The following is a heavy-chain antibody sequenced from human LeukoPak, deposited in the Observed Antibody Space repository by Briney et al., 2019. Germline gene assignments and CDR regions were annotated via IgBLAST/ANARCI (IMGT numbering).Heavy chain of an antibody. Sequence: SETLSLTCTVSGGSINSGSYYWSWIRQPAGKGLEWIGRIYTSGSTNYNPSLKSRVTMSVDTSKNQFSLKLSSVTAADTAVYYCAREVAAVQQNYYYYYYMDVWGKGTTVTISS. CDR2: IYTSGST. CDR3: AREVAAVQQNYYYYYYMDV. D-gene: IGHD6-13*01. V-gene: IGHV4-61*02. CDR1: GGSINSGSYY. J-gene: IGHJ6*03.